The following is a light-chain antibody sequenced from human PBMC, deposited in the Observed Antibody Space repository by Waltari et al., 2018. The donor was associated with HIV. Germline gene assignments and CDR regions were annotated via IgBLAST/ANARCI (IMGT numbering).Light chain of an antibody. CDR2: EVS. V-gene: IGLV2-14*01. J-gene: IGLJ3*02. CDR3: SSYTTSSTWV. Sequence: QSALTQPASLSGSPGQSITISCPGTSRYMCCYKYVSWYQQQPGKAPKLMIFEVSNRPSGVSNRFSGSKSGNTASLTISGLQAEDEADYYCSSYTTSSTWVFGGGTKLTVL. CDR1: SRYMCCYKY.